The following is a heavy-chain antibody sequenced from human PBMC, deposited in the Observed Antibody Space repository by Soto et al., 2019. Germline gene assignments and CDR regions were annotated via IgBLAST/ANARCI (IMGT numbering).Heavy chain of an antibody. Sequence: ETLALTCAVYGGSFSGYYWSWIRQPPGKGLEWIGEINHSGSTNYNPSLKSRVTISVDTSKNQFSLKLSSVTAADTAVYYCARERGSSWFGYYYYYGMDVWGQGTTVTVSS. J-gene: IGHJ6*02. CDR3: ARERGSSWFGYYYYYGMDV. D-gene: IGHD6-13*01. CDR2: INHSGST. V-gene: IGHV4-34*01. CDR1: GGSFSGYY.